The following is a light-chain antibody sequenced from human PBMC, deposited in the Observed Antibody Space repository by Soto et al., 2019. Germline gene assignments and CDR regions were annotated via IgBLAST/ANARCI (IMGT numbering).Light chain of an antibody. CDR2: RND. V-gene: IGLV1-47*01. CDR1: SSTFGSNY. J-gene: IGLJ1*01. CDR3: AAWDDSLTGHFV. Sequence: QSVLTQPPSASGTPGQRVSISCSGSSSTFGSNYVHWYQQLPGTAPKLLIYRNDQRPSGVPDRFSGSKSGTSASLAISGLRSEDEADYYCAAWDDSLTGHFVFGTGTKVTV.